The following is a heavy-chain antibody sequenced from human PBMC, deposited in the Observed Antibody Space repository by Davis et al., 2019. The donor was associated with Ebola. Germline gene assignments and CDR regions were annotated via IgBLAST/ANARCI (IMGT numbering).Heavy chain of an antibody. CDR2: IKSKTDGGTT. J-gene: IGHJ4*02. CDR1: GFTFSSYA. Sequence: GESLKISCAASGFTFSSYAMSWVRQAPGKGLEWVGRIKSKTDGGTTDYAAPVKGRFTISRDDSKNTLYLQMNSLKTEDTAVYYCTTEPTPFLDPDYWGQGTLVTVSS. CDR3: TTEPTPFLDPDY. V-gene: IGHV3-15*01.